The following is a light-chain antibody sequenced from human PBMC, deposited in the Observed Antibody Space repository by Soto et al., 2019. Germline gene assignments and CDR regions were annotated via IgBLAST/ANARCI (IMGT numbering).Light chain of an antibody. V-gene: IGKV1-5*01. Sequence: DIQMTQSPSTLSASVGDRVTITCRASQSISSSLAWYQQKPGKAPKLLIYDASSLESGVPPRFSGSGSGTEFTLTISSLQPDDFSTYYCQQYETYPLTFGGGTKVDIK. CDR2: DAS. J-gene: IGKJ4*01. CDR1: QSISSS. CDR3: QQYETYPLT.